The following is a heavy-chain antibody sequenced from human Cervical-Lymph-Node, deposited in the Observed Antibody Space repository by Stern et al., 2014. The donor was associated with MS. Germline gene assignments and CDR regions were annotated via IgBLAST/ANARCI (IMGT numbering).Heavy chain of an antibody. Sequence: VQLLESGGGVVQPGRSLRLTCTVPGFTFSSYGMHWVRQAPGKGLEWVSVISYDGSDENYAESVKGRFTISRDNSKNTLYLEMRSLRPEDTAVYYCVKRGITGVRGVRLGDYWGPGTLVIVSS. J-gene: IGHJ4*02. CDR1: GFTFSSYG. D-gene: IGHD3-10*01. CDR3: VKRGITGVRGVRLGDY. V-gene: IGHV3-30*18. CDR2: ISYDGSDE.